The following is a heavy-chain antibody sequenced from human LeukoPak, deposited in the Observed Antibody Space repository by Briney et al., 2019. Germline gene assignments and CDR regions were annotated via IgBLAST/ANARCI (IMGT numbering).Heavy chain of an antibody. CDR3: ASGGSSLTDISAFDI. CDR2: IYYSGST. Sequence: PSETLSLTCNVSGASVSSGSYYWSWIRQPPGKGLEWIGYIYYSGSTNYNPSLKSRVTISVDTSKNQFSLKLSSVTAADTAVYYCASGGSSLTDISAFDIWGQGTMVTVSS. D-gene: IGHD4-23*01. V-gene: IGHV4-61*01. CDR1: GASVSSGSYY. J-gene: IGHJ3*02.